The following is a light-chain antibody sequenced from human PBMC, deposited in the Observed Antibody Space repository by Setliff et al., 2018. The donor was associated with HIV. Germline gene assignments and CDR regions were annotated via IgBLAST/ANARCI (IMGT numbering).Light chain of an antibody. CDR1: SSDVGGYTY. Sequence: QSALTQPASVSGSPGQSITISCTGTSSDVGGYTYVSWYQQYPGKAPKLIIYDVSNRPSGVSNRFSGSKSGNTASLTISGLLAEDEADYYCSTYTTFSTVFGGGTKVTVL. CDR3: STYTTFSTV. V-gene: IGLV2-14*01. J-gene: IGLJ2*01. CDR2: DVS.